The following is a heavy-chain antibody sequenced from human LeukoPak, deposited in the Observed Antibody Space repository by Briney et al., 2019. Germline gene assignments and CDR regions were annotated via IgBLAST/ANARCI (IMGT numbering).Heavy chain of an antibody. CDR2: ISGSGGST. CDR3: AKSRRLDDAFDI. CDR1: GFTFSSYA. Sequence: PGGSLRLSCAASGFTFSSYAMSWVRQAPGKGLEWASAISGSGGSTYYADSVKGRFTISRDNSKNTLYLQMNSLRAEDTAVYYCAKSRRLDDAFDIWGQGTMVTVSS. J-gene: IGHJ3*02. V-gene: IGHV3-23*01. D-gene: IGHD1-1*01.